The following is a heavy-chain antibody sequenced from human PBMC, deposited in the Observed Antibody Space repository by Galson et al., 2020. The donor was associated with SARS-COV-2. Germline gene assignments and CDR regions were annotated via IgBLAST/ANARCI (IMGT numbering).Heavy chain of an antibody. CDR1: GYTFTTYG. Sequence: GESLKISCKASGYTFTTYGISWVRQAPGQGLEWMGWINTDNGNTKYAQKLQGRVTLTRDTSTSTVYMELRSLTSDDTAVYYCARDGDYYSCSGTSPHASDIWGQGTMVTVSS. J-gene: IGHJ3*02. CDR3: ARDGDYYSCSGTSPHASDI. V-gene: IGHV1-18*01. D-gene: IGHD3-10*01. CDR2: INTDNGNT.